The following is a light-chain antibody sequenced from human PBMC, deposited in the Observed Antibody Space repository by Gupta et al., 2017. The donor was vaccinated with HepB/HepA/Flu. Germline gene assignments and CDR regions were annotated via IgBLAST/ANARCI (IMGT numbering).Light chain of an antibody. V-gene: IGKV1-39*01. CDR3: QQSFRPPFT. Sequence: DIQMTQSPSSLSASVGYRVTITCRASQRITTYSDCYQQKPGTAPKLLIYGASSLQSGVPTRFTGSGSGADSTLTSSKLHPEDFAIYYCQQSFRPPFTFGPGTNVDFK. CDR2: GAS. CDR1: QRITTY. J-gene: IGKJ3*01.